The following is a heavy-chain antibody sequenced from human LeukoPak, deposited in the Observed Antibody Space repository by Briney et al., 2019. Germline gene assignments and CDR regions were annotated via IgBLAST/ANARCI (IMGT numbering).Heavy chain of an antibody. Sequence: PGGSLRLSCAASGFTFSSYAMSWGRPAPQKGLEWVSATDGSGGTTYYADPGRGRSTISRTISKNPLYLQMNSLRAEATPCYYVAKGWAGDTNAWYVDWGQGTLVTVSS. V-gene: IGHV3-23*01. CDR2: TDGSGGTT. CDR1: GFTFSSYA. CDR3: AKGWAGDTNAWYVD. J-gene: IGHJ4*02. D-gene: IGHD1-26*01.